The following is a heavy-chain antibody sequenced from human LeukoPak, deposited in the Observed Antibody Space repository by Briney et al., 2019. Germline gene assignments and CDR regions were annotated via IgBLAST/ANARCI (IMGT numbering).Heavy chain of an antibody. D-gene: IGHD2-8*02. CDR1: GFTFSRHW. CDR2: IKQDGSER. J-gene: IGHJ4*02. V-gene: IGHV3-7*01. Sequence: GWSLRLSCATSGFTFSRHWMSWVRQAPGKGPEWVANIKQDGSERYYVHSVKGRFTISRHNAKNSLYLQMNSLRAEDTAVYYCARDGGHSTDLDYWGQGIPVTVSS. CDR3: ARDGGHSTDLDY.